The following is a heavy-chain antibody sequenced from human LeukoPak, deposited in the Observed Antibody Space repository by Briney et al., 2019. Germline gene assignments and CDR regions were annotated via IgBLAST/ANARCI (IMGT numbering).Heavy chain of an antibody. V-gene: IGHV4-38-2*02. CDR2: IYHSGST. D-gene: IGHD6-19*01. Sequence: NPSETLSLTCTVSGGSISSYYWSWIRQPPGKGLEWIGSIYHSGSTYYNPSLKSRVTISVDTSKNQFSLKLSSVTAADTAVYYCARVRTSSSGCDYWGQGTLVTVSS. CDR1: GGSISSYY. J-gene: IGHJ4*02. CDR3: ARVRTSSSGCDY.